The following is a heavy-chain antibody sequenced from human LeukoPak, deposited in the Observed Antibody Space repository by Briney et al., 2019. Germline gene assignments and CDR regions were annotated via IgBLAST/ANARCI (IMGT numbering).Heavy chain of an antibody. CDR2: ISYDGSNK. Sequence: GGSLRLSCAASGFTFSSYGMHWVRQAPGKGLEWVAVISYDGSNKYYADSVKGRFTISRDNSKNTLYLQMNSLRAEDTAVYYCAKTTGYRSGMDVWGQGTTVTVSS. J-gene: IGHJ6*02. CDR1: GFTFSSYG. D-gene: IGHD4-11*01. CDR3: AKTTGYRSGMDV. V-gene: IGHV3-30*18.